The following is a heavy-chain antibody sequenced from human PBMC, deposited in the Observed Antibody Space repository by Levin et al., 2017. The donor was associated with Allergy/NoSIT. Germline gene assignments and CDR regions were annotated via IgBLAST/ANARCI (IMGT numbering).Heavy chain of an antibody. CDR3: ARVVGHYRRIAVDT. D-gene: IGHD6-19*01. CDR2: TYYRSKWYN. J-gene: IGHJ4*02. V-gene: IGHV6-1*01. CDR1: GDSVSSNSAA. Sequence: SSETLSLTCAISGDSVSSNSAAWNWIRQSPSRGLEWLGRTYYRSKWYNDYAVSVKSRITINPDTSKNQFSLQLNSVTPEDTAVYYCARVVGHYRRIAVDTWGQGTLVTVSS.